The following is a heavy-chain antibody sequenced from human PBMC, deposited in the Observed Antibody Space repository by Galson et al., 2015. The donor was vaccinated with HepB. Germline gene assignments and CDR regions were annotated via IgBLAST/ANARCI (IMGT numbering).Heavy chain of an antibody. CDR2: MNPNSGNT. J-gene: IGHJ6*03. D-gene: IGHD3-22*01. V-gene: IGHV1-8*01. CDR3: ARESNWSRDSSGYSYYYYMDV. Sequence: SVKVSCKASGYTFISYDINWVRQATGQGLEWMGWMNPNSGNTGYAQKFQGRVTMTRNTSISTAYMELSSLRSEDTAVYYCARESNWSRDSSGYSYYYYMDVWGKGTTVTVSS. CDR1: GYTFISYD.